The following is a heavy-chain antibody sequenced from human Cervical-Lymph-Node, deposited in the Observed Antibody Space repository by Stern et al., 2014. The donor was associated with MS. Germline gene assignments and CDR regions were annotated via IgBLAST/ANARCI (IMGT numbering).Heavy chain of an antibody. CDR3: ARMTRYSSGWGNDNWFDP. Sequence: SGPALVKPTQTLTLTCTFSGFSLSTSGMCVSWIRQPPGKALEWLALLDWDDDKYYSTSLKTRLTISKDTSKNQVVLTMTNMDPVDTATYYCARMTRYSSGWGNDNWFDPWGQGTLVTVSS. D-gene: IGHD6-19*01. V-gene: IGHV2-70*01. J-gene: IGHJ5*02. CDR1: GFSLSTSGMC. CDR2: LDWDDDK.